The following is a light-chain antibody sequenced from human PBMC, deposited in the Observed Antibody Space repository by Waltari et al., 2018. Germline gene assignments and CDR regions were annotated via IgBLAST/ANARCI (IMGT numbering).Light chain of an antibody. J-gene: IGLJ6*01. CDR3: SLYMGSGVSV. Sequence: TVVTQEPSLSVSPGETVALPFGLSSGSVSASTTPNWYQQAPGQAPRMLIYNTNTRPSGVPDRFSGSILGNKAALTITGARADDESDYYCSLYMGSGVSVFGSGTKLTVL. CDR2: NTN. CDR1: SGSVSASTT. V-gene: IGLV8-61*01.